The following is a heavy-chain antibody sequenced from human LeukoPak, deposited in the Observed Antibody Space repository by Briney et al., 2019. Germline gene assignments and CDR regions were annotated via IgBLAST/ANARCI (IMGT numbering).Heavy chain of an antibody. V-gene: IGHV3-23*01. D-gene: IGHD6-19*01. CDR3: AKRGSGWPSDFDY. CDR2: ISGSGGTT. J-gene: IGHJ4*02. Sequence: GGSLRLSCAASGFTFSSYAMSWVRQAPGKGLEWVSAISGSGGTTHYADSVKGRFTISRDNSKNTLDLQMNSLRAEDTAVYYCAKRGSGWPSDFDYWGQGTLVTVSS. CDR1: GFTFSSYA.